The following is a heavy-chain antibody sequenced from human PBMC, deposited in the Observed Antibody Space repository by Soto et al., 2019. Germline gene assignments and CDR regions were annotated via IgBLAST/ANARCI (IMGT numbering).Heavy chain of an antibody. CDR2: ISGAGDRT. Sequence: EAQLLESGGSLVQPGGSLRLSCAASGFSFSSYAMNWVRQAPGKGLEWVSIISGAGDRTYYADSVKGRITISRDNSKNILYLQMNSLRAEDTAVYHCAKATRGPLSSRISDANHFDSGGQGTLVTVSS. V-gene: IGHV3-23*01. J-gene: IGHJ4*02. D-gene: IGHD3-10*01. CDR3: AKATRGPLSSRISDANHFDS. CDR1: GFSFSSYA.